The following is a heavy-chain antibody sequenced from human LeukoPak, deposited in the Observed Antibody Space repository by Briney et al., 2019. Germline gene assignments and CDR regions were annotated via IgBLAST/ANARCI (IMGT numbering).Heavy chain of an antibody. D-gene: IGHD3-10*01. J-gene: IGHJ3*02. Sequence: SETLSLTCTISGGSISSYYWSWIRQPPGKGLQWIGYIYSSGSTNYNPSLKSRVTMSIDTSKNQFSLNLNSLTAADTAVYYCVRHGVRGHTRMAFDIWGQGTKVTVSS. CDR1: GGSISSYY. V-gene: IGHV4-59*08. CDR3: VRHGVRGHTRMAFDI. CDR2: IYSSGST.